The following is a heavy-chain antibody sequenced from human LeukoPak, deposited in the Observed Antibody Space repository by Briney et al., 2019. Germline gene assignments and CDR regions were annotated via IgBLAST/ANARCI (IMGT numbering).Heavy chain of an antibody. V-gene: IGHV1-18*01. CDR3: ARSSGRWLQYQLFDY. D-gene: IGHD5-24*01. J-gene: IGHJ4*02. CDR2: ISAYNGNT. CDR1: GYTFTSYG. Sequence: ASVKFSCKASGYTFTSYGISWVRQAPGQGLEWMGWISAYNGNTNYAQKLQGRVTMTTDTSTSTAYMELRSLRSDDTAVYYCARSSGRWLQYQLFDYWGQGTLVTVSS.